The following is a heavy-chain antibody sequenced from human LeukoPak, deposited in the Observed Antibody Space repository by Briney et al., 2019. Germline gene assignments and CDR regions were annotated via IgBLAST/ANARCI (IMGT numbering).Heavy chain of an antibody. Sequence: PGGSLRLSCAASGFTFSSYSMNWVRQVPGKGLEWVSSISSSSSYIYYADSVKGRFTISRDNAKNSLYLQMNSLRAEDTAVYYCARERGVYYDSTEIDYWGQGTLVTVSS. CDR2: ISSSSSYI. CDR1: GFTFSSYS. V-gene: IGHV3-21*01. CDR3: ARERGVYYDSTEIDY. D-gene: IGHD3-22*01. J-gene: IGHJ4*02.